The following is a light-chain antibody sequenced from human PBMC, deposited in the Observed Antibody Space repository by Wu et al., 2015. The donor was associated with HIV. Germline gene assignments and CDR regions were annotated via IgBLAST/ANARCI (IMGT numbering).Light chain of an antibody. CDR2: DVL. J-gene: IGKJ4*01. Sequence: VLTQSPATLSLSSGERATLSCRASQNITKYLAWYQQRLGQPPRLLIYDVLNRATGIPVRFSGSGSATDFHLTISSLAPEDSAVYYCQQRDAWPLTFGGGPRVEIK. CDR3: QQRDAWPLT. CDR1: QNITKY. V-gene: IGKV3-11*01.